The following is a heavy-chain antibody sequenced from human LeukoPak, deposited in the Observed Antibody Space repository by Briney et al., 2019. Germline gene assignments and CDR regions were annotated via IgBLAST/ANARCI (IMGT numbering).Heavy chain of an antibody. J-gene: IGHJ1*01. CDR1: GYTFTSYG. V-gene: IGHV1-18*01. D-gene: IGHD2-21*02. CDR2: ISAYNGNT. Sequence: EASVKVSCKASGYTFTSYGISWVRQAPGQGLEWMGWISAYNGNTNYAQKLQGRVTMTEDTSTDTAYMELSSLRSEDTAVYYCATALGGDCYPRCNLDFQHWGQGTLVTVSS. CDR3: ATALGGDCYPRCNLDFQH.